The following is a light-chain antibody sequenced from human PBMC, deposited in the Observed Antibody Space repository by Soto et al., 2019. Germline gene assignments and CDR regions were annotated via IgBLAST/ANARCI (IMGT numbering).Light chain of an antibody. CDR3: QQRSNWPLT. J-gene: IGKJ4*01. CDR1: QSVSSY. Sequence: EIVLTQSPATLSLSPGERATLSCRASQSVSSYLAWYQQKPGQAPRLLIYDASSKATGIPARFSGSGSGTDFTLTIRSLEPDDFAVYYCQQRSNWPLTFGGGTKVEIK. CDR2: DAS. V-gene: IGKV3-11*01.